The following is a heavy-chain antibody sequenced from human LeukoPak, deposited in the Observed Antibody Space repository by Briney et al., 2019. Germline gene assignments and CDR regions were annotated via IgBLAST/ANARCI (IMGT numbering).Heavy chain of an antibody. D-gene: IGHD2-2*01. CDR3: VDIAVVPAAATSDY. CDR1: GFTFSSYA. V-gene: IGHV3-23*01. J-gene: IGHJ4*02. CDR2: ISGSGGST. Sequence: GALRLSCAASGFTFSSYAMRWVRQAPGKGLEWVSAISGSGGSTYYADSVKGRFTISRDNSKNTLYLQMNSLRAEDTAVYYCVDIAVVPAAATSDYWGQGTLVTVSS.